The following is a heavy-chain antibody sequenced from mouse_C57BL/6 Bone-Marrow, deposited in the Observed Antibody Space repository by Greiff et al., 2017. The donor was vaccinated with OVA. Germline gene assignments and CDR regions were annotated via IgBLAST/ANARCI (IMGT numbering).Heavy chain of an antibody. D-gene: IGHD2-4*01. V-gene: IGHV1-42*01. Sequence: EVQLQQSGPELVKPGASVKISCKASGYSFTGYYMNWVKQSPEKSLEWIGEINPSTGGTTYNQKFKAKATLTVDKSSSTAYMQLKSLTSEDSAVYYCSYYDYDGGFAYWGQGTLVTVSA. CDR3: SYYDYDGGFAY. J-gene: IGHJ3*01. CDR1: GYSFTGYY. CDR2: INPSTGGT.